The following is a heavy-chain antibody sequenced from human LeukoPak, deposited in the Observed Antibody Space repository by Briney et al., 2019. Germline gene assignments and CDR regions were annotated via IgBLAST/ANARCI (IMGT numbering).Heavy chain of an antibody. J-gene: IGHJ4*02. CDR1: DHTFSSDG. V-gene: IGHV1-18*01. D-gene: IGHD6-13*01. CDR3: ANRGQQLYDY. Sequence: ASVRVSCKISDHTFSSDGFTWVRQAPGKGLEWMGWINVYNGKTDYAHKFQGRVTMTTDTSTNTAYMDLRSLRSDDTAMYYYANRGQQLYDYWGQGTLVTVSS. CDR2: INVYNGKT.